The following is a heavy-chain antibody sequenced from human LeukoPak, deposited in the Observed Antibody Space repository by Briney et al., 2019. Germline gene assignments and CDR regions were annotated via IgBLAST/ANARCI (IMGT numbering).Heavy chain of an antibody. Sequence: ASVKVSCKASGYTFTDFYMHWVRQAPGQGLEWLGWMNPKTGETRYGQNFQGRVTMTRDTSITTAYMELSSLRPDDTAVYYCAREAGDNTYNVWGQGTMVTVS. CDR3: AREAGDNTYNV. CDR1: GYTFTDFY. CDR2: MNPKTGET. D-gene: IGHD3-16*01. J-gene: IGHJ3*01. V-gene: IGHV1-2*02.